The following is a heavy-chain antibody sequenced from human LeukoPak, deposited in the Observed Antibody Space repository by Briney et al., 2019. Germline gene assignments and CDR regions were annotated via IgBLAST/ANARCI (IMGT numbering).Heavy chain of an antibody. Sequence: GGSLRLSCAASGFTFSSYSMNWVRQAPGKGLEWVSYISSSGSTIYYADSVKGRFTISRDNAKNSLYLQMNSLRAEDTAVYYCARDSMDTAMDYWYFDLWGRGTLVTVSS. CDR1: GFTFSSYS. D-gene: IGHD5-18*01. CDR3: ARDSMDTAMDYWYFDL. J-gene: IGHJ2*01. CDR2: ISSSGSTI. V-gene: IGHV3-48*04.